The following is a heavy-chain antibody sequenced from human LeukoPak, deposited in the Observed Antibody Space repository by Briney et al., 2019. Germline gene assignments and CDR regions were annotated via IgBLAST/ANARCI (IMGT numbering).Heavy chain of an antibody. D-gene: IGHD1-26*01. J-gene: IGHJ5*02. CDR1: GFTFDDYA. Sequence: GRSLRLSCAASGFTFDDYAMHWVRQAPGKGLEWVSGISWNSGSIGYADSVKGRFTISRDNAKNSLYLQMNSLRAEDTALYYWEKAVGFDWELLETGGSDPWGQGTLVTVSS. V-gene: IGHV3-9*01. CDR3: EKAVGFDWELLETGGSDP. CDR2: ISWNSGSI.